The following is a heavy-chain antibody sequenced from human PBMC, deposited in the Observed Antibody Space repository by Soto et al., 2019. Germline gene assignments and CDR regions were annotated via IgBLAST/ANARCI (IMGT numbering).Heavy chain of an antibody. CDR2: IDYSRNT. D-gene: IGHD3-10*01. V-gene: IGHV4-39*01. J-gene: IGHJ4*02. CDR1: GGSISSSSYN. CDR3: AGPLGVRFTVTPYDS. Sequence: QLQLQESGPGLVKPSETLSLTCTVSGGSISSSSYNWGWIRQPPGKGLEWIATIDYSRNTYYNPSLKVRVTISVDTSRNQCPLKMSSVPAADTAVYYCAGPLGVRFTVTPYDSWGQGVLVIVSS.